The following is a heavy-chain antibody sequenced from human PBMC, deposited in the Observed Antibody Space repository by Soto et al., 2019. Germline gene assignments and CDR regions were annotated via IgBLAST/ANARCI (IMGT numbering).Heavy chain of an antibody. J-gene: IGHJ5*02. Sequence: ASVKVSCKASGYSFQTYSIHWVRQAPGQRLEWMGSINAGSGNAKYSPKFQDRVTITRDTSATTAYMGLSSLRSEDTAVYFCARNRLLWFEDFDPWGQGTLVTVSS. CDR1: GYSFQTYS. V-gene: IGHV1-3*01. CDR2: INAGSGNA. CDR3: ARNRLLWFEDFDP. D-gene: IGHD3-10*01.